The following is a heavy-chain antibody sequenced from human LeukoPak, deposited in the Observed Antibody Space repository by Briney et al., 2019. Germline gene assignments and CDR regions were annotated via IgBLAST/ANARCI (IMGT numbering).Heavy chain of an antibody. CDR2: IYTSGST. V-gene: IGHV4-61*02. CDR3: ARGFCSSTSCYVGDYYYYYYMDV. J-gene: IGHJ6*03. Sequence: NPSQTLSLTCTVSGGSISSGSYYWSWIRQPAGKGLEWIGRIYTSGSTNYNPSLKSRVAISVDTSKNQFSLKLSSVTAADTAVYYCARGFCSSTSCYVGDYYYYYYMDVWGKGTTVTVSS. CDR1: GGSISSGSYY. D-gene: IGHD2-2*01.